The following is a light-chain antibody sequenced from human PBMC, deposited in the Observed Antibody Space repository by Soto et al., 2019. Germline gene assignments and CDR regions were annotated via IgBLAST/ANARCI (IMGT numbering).Light chain of an antibody. CDR3: ASYAGGNQV. CDR1: GSDVGGYNF. CDR2: EVT. Sequence: QSVLTQPPSASGSPGQSVTISCTGTGSDVGGYNFVSWYQHRPGKAPKLMIYEVTRRPSGVPDRFSGSKSANTASLTVSGLLAEDEADYYCASYAGGNQVFGTGTKVTVL. J-gene: IGLJ1*01. V-gene: IGLV2-8*01.